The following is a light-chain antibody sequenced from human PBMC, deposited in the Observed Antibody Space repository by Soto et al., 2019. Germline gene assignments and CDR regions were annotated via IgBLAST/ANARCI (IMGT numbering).Light chain of an antibody. CDR2: GAS. V-gene: IGKV3-20*01. Sequence: EIGLTQSPGPLSLSPGERATFSCRASQSVSSSYLAWYQQQPGQAPRLLIYGASSRATGIPDRFSGSGSGTDFTLTTSRLEPEEFAVYYCQQYGSSPRTFGQGTKVEIK. J-gene: IGKJ1*01. CDR1: QSVSSSY. CDR3: QQYGSSPRT.